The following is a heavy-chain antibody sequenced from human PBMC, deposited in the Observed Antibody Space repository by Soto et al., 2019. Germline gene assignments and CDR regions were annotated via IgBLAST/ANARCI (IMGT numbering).Heavy chain of an antibody. D-gene: IGHD2-2*01. CDR2: IYYSGST. J-gene: IGHJ4*02. Sequence: SETLSLTCTVSGGSISSGGYYWSWIRQHPGKGLEWIGYIYYSGSTYYNPSLKSRVTISVDTSKNQFSLKLSSVTAADTAVYYCARGHCSSTSCSLDYWGQGTLVTVSS. V-gene: IGHV4-31*03. CDR1: GGSISSGGYY. CDR3: ARGHCSSTSCSLDY.